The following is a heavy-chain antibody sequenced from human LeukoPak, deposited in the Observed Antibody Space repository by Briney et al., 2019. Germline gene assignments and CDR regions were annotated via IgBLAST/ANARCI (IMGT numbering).Heavy chain of an antibody. V-gene: IGHV3-7*03. CDR3: ARGDYYMDV. Sequence: GGSLRLLCAASGFTFSNYWVSWVRQAPGKGLEWVANIMEDGSEKYYIDCVEGRCTISRDNGKSSLYRQMKSQRAEHTALYYCARGDYYMDVCGKATTVTVSS. CDR1: GFTFSNYW. J-gene: IGHJ6*03. CDR2: IMEDGSEK.